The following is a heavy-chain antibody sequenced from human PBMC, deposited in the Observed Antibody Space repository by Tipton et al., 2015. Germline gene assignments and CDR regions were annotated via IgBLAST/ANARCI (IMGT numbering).Heavy chain of an antibody. J-gene: IGHJ3*02. CDR2: VIPIFGSP. Sequence: QLVQSGPEVKKPGSSVKVSCKASGGTFSNFAISWVRQAPGQGLEWVGGVIPIFGSPNYAQRFQGRVTITADESTSTAYMELSSLRSEDTAVYYCARAHDRSGSILWGDTFDIWGQGTMVTVSS. CDR3: ARAHDRSGSILWGDTFDI. CDR1: GGTFSNFA. D-gene: IGHD3-22*01. V-gene: IGHV1-69*01.